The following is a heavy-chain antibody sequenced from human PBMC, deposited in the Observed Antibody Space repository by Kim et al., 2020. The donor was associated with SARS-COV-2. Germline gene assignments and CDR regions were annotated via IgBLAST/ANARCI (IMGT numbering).Heavy chain of an antibody. CDR2: ITPMLDVA. CDR3: ARRCLGLSCPKGVSLDS. Sequence: SVKVSCKASGGIFTNYPISWLRRAPGQGLEWMGRITPMLDVANYAQRFQGRVTITADKSTSTAYMELGSLTSDDTAAYYCARRCLGLSCPKGVSLDSWGQGTLVPVS. V-gene: IGHV1-69*10. CDR1: GGIFTNYP. D-gene: IGHD2-8*01. J-gene: IGHJ4*02.